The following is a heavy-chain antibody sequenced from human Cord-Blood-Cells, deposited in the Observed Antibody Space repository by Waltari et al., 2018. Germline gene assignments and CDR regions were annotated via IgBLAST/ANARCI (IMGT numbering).Heavy chain of an antibody. CDR3: ARRYSSGWYGY. D-gene: IGHD6-19*01. CDR1: GGSFSGYS. J-gene: IGHJ4*02. Sequence: QVQLQQWGAGLLKPSETLSLTCAVYGGSFSGYSWSWIRQPPGKGLEWIGEINHSGSTNYNPSLKSRVTISVDTSKNQFSLKLSSVTAADTAVYYCARRYSSGWYGYWGQGTLVTVSS. CDR2: INHSGST. V-gene: IGHV4-34*01.